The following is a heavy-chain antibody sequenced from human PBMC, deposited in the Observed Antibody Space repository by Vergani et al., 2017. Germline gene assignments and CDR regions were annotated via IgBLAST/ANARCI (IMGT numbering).Heavy chain of an antibody. CDR1: GFTFSSYG. V-gene: IGHV3-30*18. J-gene: IGHJ4*01. D-gene: IGHD2-2*03. CDR3: AKAQLGYCSSTSCFSFDY. CDR2: ISYDGSNN. Sequence: QVQLVESGGGVVQPGRSLRLSCAASGFTFSSYGMHWVRQAPGKGLEWVEVISYDGSNNYYADSVKGRFTISRDNSKNTLYLQMNSLRAEYTAVYYCAKAQLGYCSSTSCFSFDYWGHGTLVTVSS.